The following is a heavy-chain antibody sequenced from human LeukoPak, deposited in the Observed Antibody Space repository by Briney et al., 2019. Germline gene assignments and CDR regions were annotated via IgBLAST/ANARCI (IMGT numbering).Heavy chain of an antibody. CDR3: ARQSGWYSGSYLFDY. D-gene: IGHD1-26*01. Sequence: SETLSLTCTVSGGSISSYYWSWIRQPPGKGLGWIGYIYYSGSTKYNTSLKSRVTISVDTSKNQFSLKLSSVTAADTDVYYCARQSGWYSGSYLFDYWGQGTLVTVSS. CDR1: GGSISSYY. CDR2: IYYSGST. J-gene: IGHJ4*02. V-gene: IGHV4-59*08.